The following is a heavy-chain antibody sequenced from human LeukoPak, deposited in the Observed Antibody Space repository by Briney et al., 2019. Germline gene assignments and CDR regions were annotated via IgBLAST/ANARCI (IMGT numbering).Heavy chain of an antibody. CDR1: GFTFSSYW. CDR2: IRSDGSST. Sequence: GGSLRLSCAASGFTFSSYWMQWVRQAPGKGLVWVSRIRSDGSSTSYADSVKGRFTISRDNAKNTLYLQMNSLRAEDTAVYYCARGVGYCSSTSCYWWFDPWGQGTLVTVSS. CDR3: ARGVGYCSSTSCYWWFDP. V-gene: IGHV3-74*01. D-gene: IGHD2-2*01. J-gene: IGHJ5*02.